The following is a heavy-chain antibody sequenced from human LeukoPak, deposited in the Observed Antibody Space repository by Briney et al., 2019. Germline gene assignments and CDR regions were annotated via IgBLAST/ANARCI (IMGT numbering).Heavy chain of an antibody. J-gene: IGHJ4*02. D-gene: IGHD2-15*01. Sequence: GSLRLSCAASGFTFSSTSMSWVRQAPGKGLEWVAVTVGGGDGTYYADSVKGRFTISRDNSNNTLYLQMNSLRAEDTAIYYCTTDTWYSAGHWGQGTLVTVSS. CDR2: TVGGGDGT. V-gene: IGHV3-23*01. CDR1: GFTFSSTS. CDR3: TTDTWYSAGH.